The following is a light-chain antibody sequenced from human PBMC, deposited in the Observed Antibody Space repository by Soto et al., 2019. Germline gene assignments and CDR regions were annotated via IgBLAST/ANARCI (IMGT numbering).Light chain of an antibody. Sequence: DIQMTQSPSSLSASVEVRVIITCRASQSISNHLNWYQEKPGNAPNLLISAASNLRSGVPSRFSGSGSGTDFTLTISSLQPEDFATYYCQQSYSMPRTFGGGTKVDIK. V-gene: IGKV1-39*01. CDR3: QQSYSMPRT. J-gene: IGKJ4*01. CDR1: QSISNH. CDR2: AAS.